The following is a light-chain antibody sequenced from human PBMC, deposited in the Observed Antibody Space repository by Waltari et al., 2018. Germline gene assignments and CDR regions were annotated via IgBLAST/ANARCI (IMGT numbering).Light chain of an antibody. Sequence: IVLTQSPGTLSLSPGERATLSCRASQSVGGNYLAWYQQKPGQAPRLLIYDASSRATGIPDRFSGGGSGTDFTLTISRLEPEDFAVYYCQQLNSYPVTFGQGTKLEIK. J-gene: IGKJ2*01. V-gene: IGKV3D-20*02. CDR1: QSVGGNY. CDR2: DAS. CDR3: QQLNSYPVT.